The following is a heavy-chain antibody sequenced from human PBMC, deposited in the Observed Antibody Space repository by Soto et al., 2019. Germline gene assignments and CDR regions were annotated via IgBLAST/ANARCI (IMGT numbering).Heavy chain of an antibody. J-gene: IGHJ6*02. CDR3: ARPGSGYDILTGQYFYYYHAMDV. CDR2: MSHDGSRT. D-gene: IGHD3-9*01. CDR1: GFLFNTYA. V-gene: IGHV3-30-3*01. Sequence: QVQLVDSGGGVVQPGRSLRLSCTTSGFLFNTYAMHWVRQAPGKGLEGVAVMSHDGSRTYYADSVKGRFTISRDNSKNTLYLQMNSLRTEDTAVYYCARPGSGYDILTGQYFYYYHAMDVWGQGTTVTVSS.